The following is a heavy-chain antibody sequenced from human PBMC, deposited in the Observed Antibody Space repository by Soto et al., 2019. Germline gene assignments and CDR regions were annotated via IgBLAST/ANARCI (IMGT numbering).Heavy chain of an antibody. Sequence: QMQLVQSGPEVKKPGTSVKVSCKASGFTFTSSAVQWVRQARGQRLEWIGWIVVGSGNTNYAQKFQERVTITRDMSTSTAYMELSSLRFEDTAVYRCASLPVVAATVNHDSFYIWGQGTMVTVSS. J-gene: IGHJ3*02. CDR1: GFTFTSSA. V-gene: IGHV1-58*01. CDR3: ASLPVVAATVNHDSFYI. CDR2: IVVGSGNT. D-gene: IGHD2-21*02.